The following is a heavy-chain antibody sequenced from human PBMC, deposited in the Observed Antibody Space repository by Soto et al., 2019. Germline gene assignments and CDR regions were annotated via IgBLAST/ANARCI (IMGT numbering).Heavy chain of an antibody. J-gene: IGHJ4*02. Sequence: QVQLQESGPGLVKPSGTLSLTCAVSGGSFTSNNWWTWVRQPPGQGLEWIGEIYWTGSTNYNQSLKSRVTISLDKSENQFSLKVTSLTAADTAVYYCASRDPGTSVDYWGQGTLVTVSS. V-gene: IGHV4-4*02. D-gene: IGHD1-7*01. CDR2: IYWTGST. CDR1: GGSFTSNNW. CDR3: ASRDPGTSVDY.